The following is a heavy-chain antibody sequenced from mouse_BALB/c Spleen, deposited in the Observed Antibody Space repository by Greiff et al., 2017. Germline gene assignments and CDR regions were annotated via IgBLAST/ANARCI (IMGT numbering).Heavy chain of an antibody. J-gene: IGHJ1*01. CDR2: IWSGGST. CDR3: ARKGGYYRYGYFDV. V-gene: IGHV2-2*02. D-gene: IGHD2-14*01. CDR1: GFSLTSYG. Sequence: VQLQQSGPGLVQPSQSLSITCTVSGFSLTSYGVHWVRQSPGKGLEWLGVIWSGGSTDYNAAFISRLSISKDNSKSQVFFKMNSLQANDTAIYYCARKGGYYRYGYFDVWGAGTTVTVSS.